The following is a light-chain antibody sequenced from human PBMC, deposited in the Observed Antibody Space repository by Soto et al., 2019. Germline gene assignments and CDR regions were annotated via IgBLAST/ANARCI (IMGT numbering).Light chain of an antibody. CDR2: GAS. CDR1: QSVTSSY. CDR3: QQYGSSLFT. Sequence: ETVLTQSPGTLSLSPGETGTLSCRASQSVTSSYLAWYQQKPDQAPRLLIYGASNRVTGIPDRFSGSGSGTDFTLTISRLEPEHFAVYYCQQYGSSLFTFGQGTKLEIK. J-gene: IGKJ2*01. V-gene: IGKV3-20*01.